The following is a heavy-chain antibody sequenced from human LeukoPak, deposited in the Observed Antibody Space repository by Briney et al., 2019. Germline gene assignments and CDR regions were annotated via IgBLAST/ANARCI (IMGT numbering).Heavy chain of an antibody. D-gene: IGHD1-26*01. J-gene: IGHJ4*02. CDR1: GFTFSSYG. CDR3: AKDHSGSYPGDFDY. Sequence: SGRSLRLSCAAFGFTFSSYGMHWVRQAPGKGLEWVAVISYDGSNKYYADSVKGRFTISRDNSKNTLYLQMNSLRAEDTAVYYCAKDHSGSYPGDFDYWGQGTLVTVSS. CDR2: ISYDGSNK. V-gene: IGHV3-30*18.